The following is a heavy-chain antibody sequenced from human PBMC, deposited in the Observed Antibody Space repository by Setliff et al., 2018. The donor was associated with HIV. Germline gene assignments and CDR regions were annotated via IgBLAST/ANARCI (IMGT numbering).Heavy chain of an antibody. Sequence: SETLSLTCTVSGGSVSSGSYYWGWIRQPPGKGLEWLGTIYFTGSAYYNPSLKSRVTISVDTSKNQFSLKLTSVTAADTAVYYCARYSPRGYTLTGPYWGRGTLVTVSS. D-gene: IGHD6-25*01. CDR2: IYFTGSA. CDR1: GGSVSSGSYY. CDR3: ARYSPRGYTLTGPY. V-gene: IGHV4-39*07. J-gene: IGHJ4*02.